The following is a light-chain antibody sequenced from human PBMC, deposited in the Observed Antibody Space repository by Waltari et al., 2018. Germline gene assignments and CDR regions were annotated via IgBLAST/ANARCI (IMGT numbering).Light chain of an antibody. Sequence: VQRVTISCSGSSSNIENNYVSWYQQLPGTAPKLFIFDDNKRSSGLPDRFSGSKSGTSATLDITGLQTGDEADYYCGTWDTSLSAYVFGTGTKVTVL. CDR2: DDN. CDR3: GTWDTSLSAYV. J-gene: IGLJ1*01. V-gene: IGLV1-51*01. CDR1: SSNIENNY.